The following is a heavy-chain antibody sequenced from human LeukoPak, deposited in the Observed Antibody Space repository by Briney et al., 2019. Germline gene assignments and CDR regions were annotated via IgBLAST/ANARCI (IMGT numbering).Heavy chain of an antibody. CDR3: ARAHGVCSTPTCYVANADV. V-gene: IGHV3-48*02. CDR1: GFTFSDYS. J-gene: IGHJ6*03. CDR2: ISSRGTTV. D-gene: IGHD3-16*01. Sequence: GVSLRLSCVASGFTFSDYSMNGVRQPPGKGLEGVSYISSRGTTVFYADSVKGRFTIPRENDSNSVFLQMRGLRDEDTATYYCARAHGVCSTPTCYVANADVWGKGTTVSVS.